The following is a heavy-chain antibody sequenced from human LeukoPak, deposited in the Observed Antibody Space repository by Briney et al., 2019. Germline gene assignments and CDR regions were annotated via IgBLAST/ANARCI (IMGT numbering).Heavy chain of an antibody. D-gene: IGHD3-9*01. J-gene: IGHJ5*02. CDR2: ISPKSDFI. CDR1: GFSISSYD. V-gene: IGHV3-21*01. Sequence: GGSQKLSCTASGFSISSYDMNWVRQAPGKGLEWVSSISPKSDFIYYSDSVRGRFTISRDNADNSLYLQMNSLRAEDTAVYYCARADCSASTCYLRRSWFDPWGQGTLVTVSS. CDR3: ARADCSASTCYLRRSWFDP.